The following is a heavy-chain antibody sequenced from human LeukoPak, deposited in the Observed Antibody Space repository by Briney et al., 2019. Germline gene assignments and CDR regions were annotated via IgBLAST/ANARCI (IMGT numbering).Heavy chain of an antibody. CDR1: GGSFSGYY. J-gene: IGHJ6*02. CDR3: ARGDDYGGNGYYYYGMDV. D-gene: IGHD4-23*01. CDR2: INHSGST. Sequence: SETLSLTCAVCGGSFSGYYWSWIRQPPGKGLEWIGEINHSGSTNYNPSLKSRVTISVDTSKNQFSLKLSSVTAADTAVYYCARGDDYGGNGYYYYGMDVWGQGTTVTVSS. V-gene: IGHV4-34*01.